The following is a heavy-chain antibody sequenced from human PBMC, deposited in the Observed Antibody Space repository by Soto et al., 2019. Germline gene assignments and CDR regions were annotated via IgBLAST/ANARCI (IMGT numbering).Heavy chain of an antibody. J-gene: IGHJ6*02. V-gene: IGHV1-8*01. CDR1: RYTFTSYD. CDR2: MNPNSGNT. CDR3: ARGRGTNYYGSGSYNYGMDV. D-gene: IGHD3-10*01. Sequence: QVQLVQSGAEVKKPGASVKVSCKTSRYTFTSYDLNWVRQATGQGLEWMGWMNPNSGNTGYAQKFQGRVTMTRNTSTSTAFMELSSLRSEDTAVYYCARGRGTNYYGSGSYNYGMDVWGQGTTVTVSS.